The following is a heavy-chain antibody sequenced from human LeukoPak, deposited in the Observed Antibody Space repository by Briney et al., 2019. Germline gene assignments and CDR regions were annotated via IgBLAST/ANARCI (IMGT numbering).Heavy chain of an antibody. CDR1: GITFSSYA. J-gene: IGHJ4*02. CDR2: ISGHGSST. Sequence: GGSLRLSCATSGITFSSYAMTWVRQAPGKGLEWVSAISGHGSSTYYADSVKGRFTISRDNSKNTLYLQMHSLRAEDTVVYYCAKDRGAFYDKNYFDYWGQGTLVAVSS. CDR3: AKDRGAFYDKNYFDY. D-gene: IGHD3-9*01. V-gene: IGHV3-23*01.